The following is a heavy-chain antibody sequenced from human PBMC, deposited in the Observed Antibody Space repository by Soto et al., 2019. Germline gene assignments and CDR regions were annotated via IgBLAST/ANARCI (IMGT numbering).Heavy chain of an antibody. CDR3: ARGRVRTTVTTRGRYYYGMDV. CDR1: GFTFSSYA. Sequence: QVQLVESGGGVVQPGRSLRLSCAASGFTFSSYAMHWVRQAPGKGLEWVAVISYDGSNKYYADSVKGRFTISRENSKNTLYMQMNSLRAEDTAVYYCARGRVRTTVTTRGRYYYGMDVWGQGTTVTVSS. J-gene: IGHJ6*02. D-gene: IGHD4-17*01. CDR2: ISYDGSNK. V-gene: IGHV3-30-3*01.